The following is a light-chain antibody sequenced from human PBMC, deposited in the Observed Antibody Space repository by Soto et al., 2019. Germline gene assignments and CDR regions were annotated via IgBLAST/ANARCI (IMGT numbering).Light chain of an antibody. Sequence: AIRMTQSPSSFSASTGDRVTITCRASQDISNYLAWYQQKPGKAPKLLIYAASTLQSGVPSRFSGSGSGTDFTLTICCLQSEDFSTYYCQQYYSYPRTFGQGTKVQIK. J-gene: IGKJ1*01. V-gene: IGKV1-8*01. CDR3: QQYYSYPRT. CDR1: QDISNY. CDR2: AAS.